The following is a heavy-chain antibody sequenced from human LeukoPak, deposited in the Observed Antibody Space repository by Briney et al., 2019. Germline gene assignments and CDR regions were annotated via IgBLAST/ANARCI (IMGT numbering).Heavy chain of an antibody. D-gene: IGHD3-9*01. J-gene: IGHJ4*02. CDR3: ARDPLRYLRVGHYDY. Sequence: GGSLRLSCAASGFTFSNSAMNWVRQVPGKGLEWVSSIDYDSSHIYYAAPVRGRFTISRDNARNSVYLQINSLRVEDTAVYYCARDPLRYLRVGHYDYWGQGALVAVSS. V-gene: IGHV3-21*01. CDR2: IDYDSSHI. CDR1: GFTFSNSA.